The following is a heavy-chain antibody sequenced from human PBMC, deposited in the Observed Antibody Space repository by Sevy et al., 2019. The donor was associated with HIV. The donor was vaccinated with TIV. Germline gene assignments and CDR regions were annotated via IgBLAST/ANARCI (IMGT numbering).Heavy chain of an antibody. CDR2: IKKDGIEK. CDR1: GFTFSNYW. J-gene: IGHJ5*02. Sequence: GGSLRLSCVGSGFTFSNYWMSWVRQAPGKGLEGVASIKKDGIEKYHLESVKGRFTISRDNAKNSLFLQMNNLRAADTAVYYCASPGTKGFDPWGQGTLVTVSS. CDR3: ASPGTKGFDP. V-gene: IGHV3-7*03. D-gene: IGHD1-1*01.